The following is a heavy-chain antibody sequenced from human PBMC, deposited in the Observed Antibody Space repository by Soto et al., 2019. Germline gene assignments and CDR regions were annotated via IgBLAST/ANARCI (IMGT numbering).Heavy chain of an antibody. CDR2: IIPIFGTA. Sequence: QVQLVQSGAEVKKPGSSVKVSCKASGGTFSSYAISWVRQAPGQGLEWMGGIIPIFGTANYAQKFQGRVTITADESTSTADMELSSLRSEDTAVYYCARDRDYDSSGYYYLNAFDIWGQGTMVTVSS. CDR1: GGTFSSYA. D-gene: IGHD3-22*01. CDR3: ARDRDYDSSGYYYLNAFDI. J-gene: IGHJ3*02. V-gene: IGHV1-69*01.